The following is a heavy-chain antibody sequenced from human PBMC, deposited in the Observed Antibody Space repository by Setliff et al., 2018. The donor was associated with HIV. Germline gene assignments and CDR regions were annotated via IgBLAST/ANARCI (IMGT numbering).Heavy chain of an antibody. CDR3: TRHLPVYYGSGVSYYFDY. CDR1: GGSFTSRSYY. J-gene: IGHJ4*02. CDR2: IANDGST. D-gene: IGHD3-10*01. Sequence: PSETLSLTCTVSGGSFTSRSYYWGWIRQPPGKGLEWIGYIANDGSTNYNPPLKSRLSISVDTSKNQVSLKLTSVTAADTAVYYCTRHLPVYYGSGVSYYFDYWGQGTLVTVSS. V-gene: IGHV4-61*05.